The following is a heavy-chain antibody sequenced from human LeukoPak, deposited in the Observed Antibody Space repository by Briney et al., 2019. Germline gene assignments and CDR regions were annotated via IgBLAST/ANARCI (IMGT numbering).Heavy chain of an antibody. CDR3: ARDHAYAFDI. J-gene: IGHJ3*02. CDR1: GFTFSNYA. Sequence: GGSLRLSCAASGFTFSNYAMSWVRQAPGKGLEWVSAFSGSGGSTYYADSVKGRFTISRDNSKNTLYLQMNSLRAEDTAVYYCARDHAYAFDIWGQGTLVTVSS. CDR2: FSGSGGST. V-gene: IGHV3-23*01. D-gene: IGHD2-2*01.